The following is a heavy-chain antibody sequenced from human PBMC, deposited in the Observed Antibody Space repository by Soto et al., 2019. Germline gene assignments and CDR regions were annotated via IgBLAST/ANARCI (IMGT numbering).Heavy chain of an antibody. V-gene: IGHV4-61*08. CDR3: ARRRSGPTFFDY. Sequence: PSETLSLTCTVSGGSISSGGYYWSWIRQPPGKGLEWIGFIQHSGSTNYNPSLKSRVTISIDTSKNQFSLKLSSVTAADTAVYYCARRRSGPTFFDYWGQGTLVTVSS. J-gene: IGHJ4*02. CDR1: GGSISSGGYY. D-gene: IGHD3-10*01. CDR2: IQHSGST.